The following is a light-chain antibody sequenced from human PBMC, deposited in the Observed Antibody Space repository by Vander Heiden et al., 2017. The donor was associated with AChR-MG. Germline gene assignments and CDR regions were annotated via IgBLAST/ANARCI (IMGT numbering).Light chain of an antibody. J-gene: IGLJ3*02. CDR1: SSDVGGYNY. V-gene: IGLV2-11*01. Sequence: QSALTQPRSVSGSPGQSVTISCTGTSSDVGGYNYVPWYQQHPGKAPKLMIYDVSRRPAGVPDRFSGSKSGNTASLTISGLQDEDEADYYCCSYAGSYTRVFGGGTKLTVL. CDR2: DVS. CDR3: CSYAGSYTRV.